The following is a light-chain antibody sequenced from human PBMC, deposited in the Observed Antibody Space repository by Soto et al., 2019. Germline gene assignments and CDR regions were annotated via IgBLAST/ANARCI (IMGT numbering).Light chain of an antibody. Sequence: QSVLTQPPSVSGTPGQRVTISCSGSSSNIGSNYVYWYQQVPGTAPKLLIYKNDQRPSGVPDRLSGSKSGTSASLAISGLRSEDEADYYCVTWYDIIYGVLFGGGTKVTVL. CDR2: KND. J-gene: IGLJ2*01. V-gene: IGLV1-47*01. CDR1: SSNIGSNY. CDR3: VTWYDIIYGVL.